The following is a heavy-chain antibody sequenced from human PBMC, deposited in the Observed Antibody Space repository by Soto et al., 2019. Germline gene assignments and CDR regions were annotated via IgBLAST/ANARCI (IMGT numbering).Heavy chain of an antibody. CDR3: EWHKRNDMEA. J-gene: IGHJ6*04. Sequence: QVQLQESGPGLVKPSETLSLTCTVSGGSISSYYWSWIRQPPGKGLEWIGYIYYSGSTNYNPSLKRLVTLSLDTSKNQYSRKRSSVTAAETALYYCEWHKRNDMEAWGKGTTVTVCS. CDR2: IYYSGST. V-gene: IGHV4-59*08. CDR1: GGSISSYY. D-gene: IGHD6-25*01.